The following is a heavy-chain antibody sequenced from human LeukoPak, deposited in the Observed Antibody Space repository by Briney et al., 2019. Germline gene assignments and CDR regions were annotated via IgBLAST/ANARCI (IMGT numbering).Heavy chain of an antibody. V-gene: IGHV4-39*01. CDR3: ARTGNTAVPPYFDY. CDR1: GGSISGSGYS. D-gene: IGHD3-10*01. Sequence: PSETLSLTCTVSGGSISGSGYSWGWIRQPPGKGLEWIGTIYNSGSTYYNPSLNSRVTMSIDTSKNQFSLKLSSVTAADTAVYYCARTGNTAVPPYFDYWGQGALVTASS. J-gene: IGHJ4*02. CDR2: IYNSGST.